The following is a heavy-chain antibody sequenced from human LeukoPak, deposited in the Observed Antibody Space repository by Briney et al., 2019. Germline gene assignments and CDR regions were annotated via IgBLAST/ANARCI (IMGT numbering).Heavy chain of an antibody. D-gene: IGHD3-22*01. CDR3: AKDTGYYYDSSGMDY. CDR1: GLTFSSYG. V-gene: IGHV3-33*06. Sequence: GGSLRLSCAASGLTFSSYGMHWVRQAPGKGLEWEAVIWYDGSNRYYTDSVKGRFTISRDNSKNPLYLQMTSLRAEDTAVYYCAKDTGYYYDSSGMDYWGQGTLVTVSS. CDR2: IWYDGSNR. J-gene: IGHJ4*02.